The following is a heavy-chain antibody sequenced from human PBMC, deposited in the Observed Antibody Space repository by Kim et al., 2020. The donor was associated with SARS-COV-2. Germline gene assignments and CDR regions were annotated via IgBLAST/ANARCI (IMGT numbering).Heavy chain of an antibody. Sequence: SVKVSCKASGGTFSSYAISWVRQAPGQRLEWMGGIIPIFGTANYAQKFQGRVTITADESTSTAYMELSSLRSEDTAVYYCARDFAVVRYCSGGSCYGHFDYGGQGTLVTVSS. CDR3: ARDFAVVRYCSGGSCYGHFDY. CDR1: GGTFSSYA. CDR2: IIPIFGTA. D-gene: IGHD2-15*01. J-gene: IGHJ4*02. V-gene: IGHV1-69*13.